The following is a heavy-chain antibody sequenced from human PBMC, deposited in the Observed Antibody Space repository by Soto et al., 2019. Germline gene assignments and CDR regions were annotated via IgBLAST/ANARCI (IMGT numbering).Heavy chain of an antibody. Sequence: QITLKESGPTLVKPSKTLTLTCTLSGLSLSTSGVGVGWIRQPPGKALEWLALIYWDDDKRYSPSLKSRLTITKDTSKNQVVLTMTNVDPLDTATYYCALEYCGGDCFPGGYWGQGTLVTVSS. CDR1: GLSLSTSGVG. CDR2: IYWDDDK. CDR3: ALEYCGGDCFPGGY. J-gene: IGHJ4*02. D-gene: IGHD2-21*02. V-gene: IGHV2-5*02.